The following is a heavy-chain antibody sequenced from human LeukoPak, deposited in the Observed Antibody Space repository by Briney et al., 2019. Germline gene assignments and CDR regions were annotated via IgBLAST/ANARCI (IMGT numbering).Heavy chain of an antibody. CDR2: INPNSGGT. Sequence: ASVTVSFKASGYTFTGYYMHWVRQAPGQGLEWMGWINPNSGGTNYAQKFQGRVTMTRDTSISTAYMELSRLRSDDTAVYYCAGEIYDSSGYPQLDYWGQGTLVTVSS. CDR3: AGEIYDSSGYPQLDY. D-gene: IGHD3-22*01. V-gene: IGHV1-2*02. CDR1: GYTFTGYY. J-gene: IGHJ4*02.